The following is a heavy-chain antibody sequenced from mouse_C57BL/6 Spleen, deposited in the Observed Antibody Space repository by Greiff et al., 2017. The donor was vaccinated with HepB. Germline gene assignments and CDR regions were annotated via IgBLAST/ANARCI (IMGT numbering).Heavy chain of an antibody. Sequence: EVQLQQSGAELVRPGASVKLSCTASGFNIKDDYMHWVKQRPEQGLEWIGWIDPENGDTEYASKLQGKATITADTSSNTAYLQLSSLTSEDTAVYYCTTVKLRVGRNYWGQGTTLTVAS. CDR1: GFNIKDDY. CDR3: TTVKLRVGRNY. CDR2: IDPENGDT. J-gene: IGHJ2*01. D-gene: IGHD4-1*01. V-gene: IGHV14-4*01.